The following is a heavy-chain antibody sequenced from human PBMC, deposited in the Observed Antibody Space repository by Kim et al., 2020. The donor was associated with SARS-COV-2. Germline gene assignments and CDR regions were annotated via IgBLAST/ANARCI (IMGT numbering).Heavy chain of an antibody. J-gene: IGHJ4*02. D-gene: IGHD3-16*02. CDR1: GFTFSSYA. CDR3: AKDQHSDYVWGSYRSDY. CDR2: ISGSGGST. V-gene: IGHV3-23*01. Sequence: GGSLRLSCAASGFTFSSYAMSWVRQAPGKGLEWVSAISGSGGSTYYADSVKGRFTISRDNSKNTLYLQMNSLRAEDTAVYYCAKDQHSDYVWGSYRSDYWGQGTLVTVSS.